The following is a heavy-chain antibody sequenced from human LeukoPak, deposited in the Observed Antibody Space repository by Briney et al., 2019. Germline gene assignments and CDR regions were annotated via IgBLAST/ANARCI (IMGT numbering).Heavy chain of an antibody. CDR2: ISSSGSTI. CDR3: ARGVEYSSRWYGNLNY. J-gene: IGHJ4*02. Sequence: GGSLRLSCAASGFTFSDYYMSWIRQAPGKGLEWVSYISSSGSTIYYADSVKGRFTISRDNAKNSLYLQMNSLRAEETAVYYCARGVEYSSRWYGNLNYWGQGTLVTVSS. CDR1: GFTFSDYY. D-gene: IGHD6-13*01. V-gene: IGHV3-11*01.